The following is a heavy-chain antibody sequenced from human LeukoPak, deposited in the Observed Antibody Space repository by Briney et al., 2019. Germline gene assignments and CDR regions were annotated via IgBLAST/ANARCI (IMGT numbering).Heavy chain of an antibody. CDR3: AKDAVAGTHYFDY. J-gene: IGHJ4*02. Sequence: ASVKVSCKTSGYTFTTYYVHWVRQAPGQGLEWMGLFNPSGGGTSYAQKFQGRVTMTRDTSTSTVYMELGSLRSEDTAVYYCAKDAVAGTHYFDYWGQGTLVTVSP. CDR2: FNPSGGGT. V-gene: IGHV1-46*01. CDR1: GYTFTTYY. D-gene: IGHD6-19*01.